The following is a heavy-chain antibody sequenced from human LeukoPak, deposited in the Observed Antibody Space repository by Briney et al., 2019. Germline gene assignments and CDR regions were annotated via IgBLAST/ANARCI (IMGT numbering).Heavy chain of an antibody. Sequence: PGGSLRLSCAASGFTFSSYSMTWVRQAPGKGLEWVSSISSSSSYIYYADSVKGRFTISRDNAKNSLYLQMNSLRAEDTAVYYCARDREYDFWSGYPPHFDYWGQGTLVTVSS. CDR2: ISSSSSYI. CDR3: ARDREYDFWSGYPPHFDY. D-gene: IGHD3-3*01. J-gene: IGHJ4*02. V-gene: IGHV3-21*01. CDR1: GFTFSSYS.